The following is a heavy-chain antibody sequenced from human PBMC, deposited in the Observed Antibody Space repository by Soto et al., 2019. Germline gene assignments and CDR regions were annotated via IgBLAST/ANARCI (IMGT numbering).Heavy chain of an antibody. CDR1: GGSISSYY. D-gene: IGHD3-22*01. Sequence: TSETLSLTCTVSGGSISSYYWSWIRQPAGKGLEWIGRIYTSGSTNYNPSLKSRVTMSVDTSKNQFSLKLSSVTAADTAVYYCARDSSGYYYESDWFDPWGQGTLVTVSS. V-gene: IGHV4-4*07. J-gene: IGHJ5*02. CDR2: IYTSGST. CDR3: ARDSSGYYYESDWFDP.